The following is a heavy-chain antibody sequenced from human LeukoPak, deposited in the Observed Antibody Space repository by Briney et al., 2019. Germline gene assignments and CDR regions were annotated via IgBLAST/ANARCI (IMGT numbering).Heavy chain of an antibody. V-gene: IGHV3-21*01. CDR2: ISSTGSYI. D-gene: IGHD4-17*01. Sequence: GGSLRLSCAASGLTFSIYSMNWVRQAPGKGLEWVSSISSTGSYIYYADSVKGRFTIPRDNAKNSLYLQMNSLRGEDTAVYYCAREPVTGSVYWGQGTLVTVSS. J-gene: IGHJ4*02. CDR1: GLTFSIYS. CDR3: AREPVTGSVY.